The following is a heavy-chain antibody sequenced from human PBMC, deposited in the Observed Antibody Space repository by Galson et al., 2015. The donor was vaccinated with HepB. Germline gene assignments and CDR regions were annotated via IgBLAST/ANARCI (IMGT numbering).Heavy chain of an antibody. CDR1: GFTFSSYS. CDR3: ARDLPRGYSYGYHYYYYGMDV. CDR2: ISSSSSTI. Sequence: SLRLSCAASGFTFSSYSMNWVRQAPGKGLEWVSYISSSSSTIYYADSVKGRFTISRDNAKNSLYLQMNSLRAEDTAVYYCARDLPRGYSYGYHYYYYGMDVWGQGTTVTVSS. D-gene: IGHD5-18*01. V-gene: IGHV3-48*01. J-gene: IGHJ6*02.